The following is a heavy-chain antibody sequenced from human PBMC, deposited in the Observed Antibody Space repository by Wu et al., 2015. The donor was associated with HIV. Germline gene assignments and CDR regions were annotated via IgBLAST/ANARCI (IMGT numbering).Heavy chain of an antibody. CDR1: GGTFSSYA. CDR3: ARGSGSITMVRGVIISLDY. Sequence: QVQLVQSGAEVKKPGSSVKVSCKASGGTFSSYAISWVRQAPGQGLEWMGGIIPIFGTANYAQKFQGRVTITTDESTSTAYMELSSLRSEDTAVYYCARGSGSITMVRGVIISLDYWGQGTLVTVSS. J-gene: IGHJ4*02. V-gene: IGHV1-69*05. CDR2: IIPIFGTA. D-gene: IGHD3-10*01.